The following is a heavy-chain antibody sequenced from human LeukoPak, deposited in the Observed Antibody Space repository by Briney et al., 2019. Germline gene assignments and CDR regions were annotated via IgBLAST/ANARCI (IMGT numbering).Heavy chain of an antibody. CDR2: IYYRGST. J-gene: IGHJ3*02. CDR3: ARNTYYYGSGSYFPDAFDI. D-gene: IGHD3-10*01. Sequence: SESLSLTCTVSGGSISSYYWSWIRQPPGKGLEWIGYIYYRGSTNYNPALKSRVTISVDTSKNQFSLKLSSVTAADTAVYYCARNTYYYGSGSYFPDAFDIWGQGTMVTVSS. CDR1: GGSISSYY. V-gene: IGHV4-59*01.